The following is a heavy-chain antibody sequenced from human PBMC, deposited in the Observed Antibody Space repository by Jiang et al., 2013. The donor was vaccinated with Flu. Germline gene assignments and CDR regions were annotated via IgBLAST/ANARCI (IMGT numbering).Heavy chain of an antibody. CDR3: ARVSPHTAMVTL. V-gene: IGHV4-4*07. D-gene: IGHD5-18*01. CDR2: IYTSGST. CDR1: GGSISNYY. Sequence: GSGLVKPSETLSLTCTVSGGSISNYYWSWIRQPAGKGLEWIGRIYTSGSTNYNPSLKSRVTMSIDTSKNQFSLKLSSVTAADTAVYYCARVSPHTAMVTLWGQGTLVTVSS. J-gene: IGHJ4*02.